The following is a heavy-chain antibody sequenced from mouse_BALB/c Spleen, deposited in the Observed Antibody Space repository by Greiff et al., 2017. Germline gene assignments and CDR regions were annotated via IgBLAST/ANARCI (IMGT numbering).Heavy chain of an antibody. Sequence: VQLQQSGAELVKPGASVKLSCTASGFNIKDTYMHWVKQRPEQGLEWIGRIDPANGNTKYDPKFQGKATITADTSSNTAYLQLSSLTSEDTAVYYCARSSSGYAAWFAYWGQGTLVTVSA. D-gene: IGHD3-1*01. V-gene: IGHV14-3*02. CDR3: ARSSSGYAAWFAY. CDR2: IDPANGNT. J-gene: IGHJ3*01. CDR1: GFNIKDTY.